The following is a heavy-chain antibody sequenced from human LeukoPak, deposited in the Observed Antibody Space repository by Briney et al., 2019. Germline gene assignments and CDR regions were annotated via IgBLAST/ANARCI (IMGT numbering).Heavy chain of an antibody. J-gene: IGHJ5*02. CDR2: IIPILGIA. V-gene: IGHV1-69*04. Sequence: GSSVKVSCKASGGTFSSYAISWVRQAPGQGLEWMGRIIPILGIANYAQKFQGRVTITADKSTSTAYMELSSLRSEDTAVYYCARKINLSGGYFNWFDPWGQGTLVTVSS. D-gene: IGHD3-22*01. CDR3: ARKINLSGGYFNWFDP. CDR1: GGTFSSYA.